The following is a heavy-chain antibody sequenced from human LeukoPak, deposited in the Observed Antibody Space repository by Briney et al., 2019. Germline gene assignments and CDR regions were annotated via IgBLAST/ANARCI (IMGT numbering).Heavy chain of an antibody. V-gene: IGHV3-21*01. D-gene: IGHD3-9*01. J-gene: IGHJ5*02. CDR1: GFTFSSYS. Sequence: PGGSLRLSCAASGFTFSSYSMNCVRQAPGKGLEWVSSISSSSSYIYYADSVKGRFTISRDNAKNSLYLQMNSLRAEDTAVYYCARDPRGDILTGYPNWFDPWGQGTLVTVSS. CDR3: ARDPRGDILTGYPNWFDP. CDR2: ISSSSSYI.